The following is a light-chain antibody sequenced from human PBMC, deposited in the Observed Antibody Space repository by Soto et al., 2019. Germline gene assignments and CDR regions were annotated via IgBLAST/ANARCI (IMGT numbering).Light chain of an antibody. Sequence: EIVMTQSPATLSLSPGERATLSCRASQSISSTYLSWYQHKPGQAPRLLIYRASTRATGIPARFTGSGSGTDFTLTISSLQPEDFAVYYCQQDSNLPFTFGQGTKLEIK. CDR3: QQDSNLPFT. CDR1: QSISSTY. V-gene: IGKV3D-7*01. J-gene: IGKJ2*01. CDR2: RAS.